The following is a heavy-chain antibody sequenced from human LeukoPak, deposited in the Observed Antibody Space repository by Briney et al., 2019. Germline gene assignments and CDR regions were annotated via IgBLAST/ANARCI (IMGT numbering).Heavy chain of an antibody. Sequence: EASVRVSCKASGYTFTGYYMHWVRQAPGQGLEWMGWINPNSGGTNYAQKFQGRVTMTRDTSISTAYMELSRLRSDDTAVYYCARDRDGGATNYWGQGTLVTVSS. CDR1: GYTFTGYY. J-gene: IGHJ4*02. D-gene: IGHD1-26*01. V-gene: IGHV1-2*02. CDR3: ARDRDGGATNY. CDR2: INPNSGGT.